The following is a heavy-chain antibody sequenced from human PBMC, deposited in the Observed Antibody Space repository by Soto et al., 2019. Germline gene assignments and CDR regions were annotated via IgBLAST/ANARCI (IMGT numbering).Heavy chain of an antibody. CDR1: GGSISYYH. J-gene: IGHJ5*02. Sequence: SETLSLTCTVSGGSISYYHWSWIRQHPGKGLEWIGYIYYSGSTYYNPSLKSRVSISVDTSKNQFSLKLSSVTAADTAVYYCATIYDSSGYYYGNNWFDPWGQGTLVTVSS. CDR3: ATIYDSSGYYYGNNWFDP. CDR2: IYYSGST. D-gene: IGHD3-22*01. V-gene: IGHV4-59*06.